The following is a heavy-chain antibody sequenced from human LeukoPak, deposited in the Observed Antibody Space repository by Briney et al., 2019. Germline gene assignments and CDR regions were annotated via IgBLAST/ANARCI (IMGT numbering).Heavy chain of an antibody. Sequence: ASVKVSCKASGYTFTGYYMHWVRQAPGQGLEWMGWINPNSGGTNYAQKFQGRVTMTGDTSISTAYMELSRLRSDDTAVYYCARVGISQWLVQSYYGMDVWGQGTTVTVSS. D-gene: IGHD6-19*01. CDR2: INPNSGGT. J-gene: IGHJ6*02. CDR3: ARVGISQWLVQSYYGMDV. V-gene: IGHV1-2*02. CDR1: GYTFTGYY.